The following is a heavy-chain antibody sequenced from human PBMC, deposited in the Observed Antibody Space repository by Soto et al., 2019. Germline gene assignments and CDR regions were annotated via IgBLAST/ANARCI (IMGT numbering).Heavy chain of an antibody. J-gene: IGHJ3*02. CDR2: FDPEDGET. CDR1: GYTLTELS. CDR3: ATDSDFWSGQYDAFDI. D-gene: IGHD3-3*01. V-gene: IGHV1-24*01. Sequence: ASVKVSCKVPGYTLTELSMHWVRQAPGKGLEWMGGFDPEDGETICAQKFQGRVTMTEDTSTDTAYMELSSLRSEDTAVYYCATDSDFWSGQYDAFDIWGQGTMVTVSS.